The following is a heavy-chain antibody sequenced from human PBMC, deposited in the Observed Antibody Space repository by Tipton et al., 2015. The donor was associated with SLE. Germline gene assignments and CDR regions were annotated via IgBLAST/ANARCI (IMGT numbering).Heavy chain of an antibody. CDR2: IYHSGIT. CDR3: AREPDQ. V-gene: IGHV4-59*01. J-gene: IGHJ5*02. Sequence: TLSLTCTVSGGSIRSYYWTWIRQPPGKRLEWIAYIYHSGITNYNPSLQSRVTISVDRSKNQFSLKLTSVTAADTAVYFCAREPDQWGQGTVVSVSS. CDR1: GGSIRSYY.